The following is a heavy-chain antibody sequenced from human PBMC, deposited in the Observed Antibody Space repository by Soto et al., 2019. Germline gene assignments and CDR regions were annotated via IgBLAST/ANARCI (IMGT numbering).Heavy chain of an antibody. CDR3: AKYADGSGYRYCDL. V-gene: IGHV3-23*01. J-gene: IGHJ2*01. CDR1: GFTFSSYA. D-gene: IGHD3-22*01. Sequence: EVHLLESGGGLVQPGGSLRLSCAASGFTFSSYAMSWVRQAPGKGLEWVSAISGSGGSTYYADSVKGRFTISRDNSKNSLYLQMITLRVEDTAVYYCAKYADGSGYRYCDLCGRGMLVTVSS. CDR2: ISGSGGST.